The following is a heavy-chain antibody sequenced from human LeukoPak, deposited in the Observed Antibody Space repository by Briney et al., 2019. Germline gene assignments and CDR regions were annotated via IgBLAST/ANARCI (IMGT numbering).Heavy chain of an antibody. Sequence: SVTVSCKASGYAFTTYDIHWVRQAPGQGLEWMGGIISIFTTANYAQKFQGRVTITADESTSTAYMELSSLRSDDTAVYYCARVRIRDGYNLFVGAFDIWGQGTMVTVSS. V-gene: IGHV1-69*13. D-gene: IGHD5-24*01. CDR1: GYAFTTYD. J-gene: IGHJ3*02. CDR3: ARVRIRDGYNLFVGAFDI. CDR2: IISIFTTA.